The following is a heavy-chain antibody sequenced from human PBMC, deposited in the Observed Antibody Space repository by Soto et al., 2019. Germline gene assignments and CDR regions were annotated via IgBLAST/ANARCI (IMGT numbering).Heavy chain of an antibody. D-gene: IGHD3-9*01. J-gene: IGHJ4*02. V-gene: IGHV3-30*18. Sequence: PGGDLRVSCAASGFIFSNYGMSWVRHAPGKGLEWVAVVSHDGRVQHYGDSVKGRFTISRDNSKSTLYLQMNSLRPDDAAVYFFVKVSIIFAARIYFELWGQATLVTLSS. CDR3: VKVSIIFAARIYFEL. CDR2: VSHDGRVQ. CDR1: GFIFSNYG.